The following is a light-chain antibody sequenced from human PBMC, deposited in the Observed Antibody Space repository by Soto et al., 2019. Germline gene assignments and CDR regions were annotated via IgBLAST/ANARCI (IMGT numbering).Light chain of an antibody. Sequence: EIVMTQSRATLSVSPGERATLSCRASQSVSSNLAWYQQKPGQAPRLLIYGASTRATGIPARFSGSGSGTEFTLTISSLQSEDFAVYYCQQYNNWPRTSGQGTKVDIK. V-gene: IGKV3-15*01. CDR1: QSVSSN. CDR3: QQYNNWPRT. CDR2: GAS. J-gene: IGKJ1*01.